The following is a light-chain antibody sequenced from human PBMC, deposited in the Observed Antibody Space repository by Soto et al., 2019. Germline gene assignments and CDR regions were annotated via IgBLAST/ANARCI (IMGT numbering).Light chain of an antibody. V-gene: IGLV2-14*01. J-gene: IGLJ2*01. CDR3: SSYTRSSTRV. CDR1: SSDVGGYNY. Sequence: QSALTQPASVSGSPGQSITISCTGTSSDVGGYNYVSWYQQHPGKAPKLMIYDVSNQPSGVSNRFSGSKSGNTASLTISGLQAEDEADYYCSSYTRSSTRVFGGGTKLTVL. CDR2: DVS.